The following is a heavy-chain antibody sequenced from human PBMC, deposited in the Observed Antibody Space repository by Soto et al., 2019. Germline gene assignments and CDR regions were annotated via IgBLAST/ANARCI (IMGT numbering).Heavy chain of an antibody. D-gene: IGHD3-22*01. CDR3: ARNPPPPITMIVDI. V-gene: IGHV1-69*02. Sequence: ASVKVSCKASGGTFSSYTISWARQAPGQGLEWMGRIIPILGIANYAQKFQGRVTITADKSTSTAYMELSSLRSEDTAVYYWARNPPPPITMIVDIWGQGTMGTVS. CDR1: GGTFSSYT. J-gene: IGHJ3*02. CDR2: IIPILGIA.